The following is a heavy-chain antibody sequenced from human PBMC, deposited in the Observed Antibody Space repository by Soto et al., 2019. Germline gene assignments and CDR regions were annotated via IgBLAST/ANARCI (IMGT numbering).Heavy chain of an antibody. CDR3: ARDWGDCSSTSCYDGPLINE. J-gene: IGHJ4*02. D-gene: IGHD2-2*01. CDR2: IYYSGST. CDR1: GGSISSGGYY. Sequence: SETLSLTCTVSGGSISSGGYYWSWIRQHPGKGLEWIGYIYYSGSTYYNPSLKSRVTISVDTSKNQFSLKLSSVTAADTAVYYCARDWGDCSSTSCYDGPLINEWGQGTLVTVSS. V-gene: IGHV4-31*03.